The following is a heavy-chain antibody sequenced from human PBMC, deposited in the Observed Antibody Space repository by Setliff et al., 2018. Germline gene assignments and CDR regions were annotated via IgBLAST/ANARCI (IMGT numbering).Heavy chain of an antibody. J-gene: IGHJ6*02. CDR3: VSWLYYYYYGVDV. Sequence: GGSLRLSCVASGFTFSNYGMHWVRQAPGKGLEWVALIWNDGSTKFYGDSVKGRFTISRDNTKNTLYLQMNSLRAEDTAVYYCVSWLYYYYYGVDVWGQGTTVTVSS. V-gene: IGHV3-33*03. CDR2: IWNDGSTK. CDR1: GFTFSNYG. D-gene: IGHD5-12*01.